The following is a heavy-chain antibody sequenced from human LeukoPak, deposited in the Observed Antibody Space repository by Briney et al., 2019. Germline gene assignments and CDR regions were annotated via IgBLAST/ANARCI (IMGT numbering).Heavy chain of an antibody. D-gene: IGHD3-22*01. CDR3: AKDHHYYDSSGYSNFDY. CDR2: IRYDGSNK. CDR1: GFTFSNYW. Sequence: GGSLRLSCAASGFTFSNYWMHWVRQAPGKGLEWVAFIRYDGSNKYYADSVKGRFTISRDNSKNTLYLQMNSLRAEDTAVYYCAKDHHYYDSSGYSNFDYWGQGTLVTVSS. V-gene: IGHV3-30*02. J-gene: IGHJ4*02.